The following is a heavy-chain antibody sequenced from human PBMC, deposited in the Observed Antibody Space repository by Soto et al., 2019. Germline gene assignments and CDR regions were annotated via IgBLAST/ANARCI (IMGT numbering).Heavy chain of an antibody. V-gene: IGHV1-69*02. D-gene: IGHD4-17*01. CDR2: IIPILGIA. CDR1: GGTFSSYT. J-gene: IGHJ4*02. Sequence: QVQLVKSGAEVKKPGSSVKVSCKASGGTFSSYTISWVRQAPGQGLEWMGRIIPILGIANYAQKFQGRVTITADKSTSTAYMELSSLRSEDTAVYYCARAMYGDYGAYDLDYWGQGTLVTVSS. CDR3: ARAMYGDYGAYDLDY.